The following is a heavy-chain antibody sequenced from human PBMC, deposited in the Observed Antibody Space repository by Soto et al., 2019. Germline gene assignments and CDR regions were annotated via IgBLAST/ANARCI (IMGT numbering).Heavy chain of an antibody. CDR3: ARVTTIFGVVIIRPEGWFDP. Sequence: ASETLSLTCTVSGGSISSYYWSWIRQPPGKGLEWIGYIYYSGSTNYNPSLKSRVTISVDTSKNQFSLKLSSVTAADTAVYYCARVTTIFGVVIIRPEGWFDPWGQGTLVTVSS. CDR2: IYYSGST. D-gene: IGHD3-3*01. J-gene: IGHJ5*02. V-gene: IGHV4-59*01. CDR1: GGSISSYY.